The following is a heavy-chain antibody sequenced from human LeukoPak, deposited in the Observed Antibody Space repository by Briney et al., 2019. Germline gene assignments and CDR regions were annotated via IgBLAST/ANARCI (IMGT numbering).Heavy chain of an antibody. Sequence: PSETLSLTFTVSSYSISSGYYCGWIRQPPGKGLEWLGDIYHSGSTYYNPSLKSRVTILVDTSKNQFSLKLSSVTAADTAVYYCAGMYYYDSRKFDPWGQGTLVTVSS. CDR1: SYSISSGYY. V-gene: IGHV4-38-2*02. D-gene: IGHD3-22*01. CDR3: AGMYYYDSRKFDP. CDR2: IYHSGST. J-gene: IGHJ5*02.